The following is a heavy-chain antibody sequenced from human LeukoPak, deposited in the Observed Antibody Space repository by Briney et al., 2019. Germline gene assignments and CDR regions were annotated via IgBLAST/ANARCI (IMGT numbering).Heavy chain of an antibody. V-gene: IGHV4-38-2*01. Sequence: RPSEMQSLPCAGAGCSISSGYCWGGVWQRQGNGLQGSGNLYNSGSTYYNPSLKSRVTISVDRSTNQFSLKLSSVTAADTAVYYCARLRPDCSSTSCYNFDYWGQGTLVTVSS. CDR2: LYNSGST. CDR3: ARLRPDCSSTSCYNFDY. D-gene: IGHD2-2*02. J-gene: IGHJ4*02. CDR1: GCSISSGYC.